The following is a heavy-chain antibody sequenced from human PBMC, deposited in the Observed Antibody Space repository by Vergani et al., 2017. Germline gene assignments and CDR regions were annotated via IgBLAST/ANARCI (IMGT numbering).Heavy chain of an antibody. V-gene: IGHV3-23*04. CDR2: ISGSGGST. D-gene: IGHD6-6*01. Sequence: VQLVESGGGLVKPGGSLRLSCAASGFTFSDYYMSWIRQAPGKGLEWVSAISGSGGSTYYADSVKGRFTISRDNSKNTLYLQMNSLRAEDTAVYYCAIWVYSSSYYFDYWGQGTLVTVSS. J-gene: IGHJ4*02. CDR3: AIWVYSSSYYFDY. CDR1: GFTFSDYY.